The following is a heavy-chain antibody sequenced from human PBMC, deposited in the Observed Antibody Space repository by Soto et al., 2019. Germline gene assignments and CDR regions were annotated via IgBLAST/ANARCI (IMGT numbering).Heavy chain of an antibody. CDR1: GDTFNSYS. CDR3: ARPRTDYSAYEGTWSFDL. CDR2: IIPILRMT. J-gene: IGHJ2*01. D-gene: IGHD5-12*01. V-gene: IGHV1-69*02. Sequence: QVQLVQSGAEVKKPGSSVRVSCNTSGDTFNSYSIIWVRQSPGQGLEWMGRIIPILRMTNYAQKFQGRVTITADTSTSTVYMELSSLRSEDTAVSYCARPRTDYSAYEGTWSFDLWGRGTQVTVSS.